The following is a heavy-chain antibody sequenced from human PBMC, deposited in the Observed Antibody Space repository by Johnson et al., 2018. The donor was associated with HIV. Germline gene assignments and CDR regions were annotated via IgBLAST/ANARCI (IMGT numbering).Heavy chain of an antibody. D-gene: IGHD3-16*01. CDR1: GFTFSDYY. Sequence: QMLLVVSGGGLVKPGRSLRLSCAASGFTFSDYYMSWIRQAPGKGLEWVSYISSSSSTIYYADSVKGRFTISRDNAKNSLYLQMNSLRAEDTALYYCARDRGYVWGVTGDASDIWGQGTMVTVSS. J-gene: IGHJ3*02. V-gene: IGHV3-11*01. CDR2: ISSSSSTI. CDR3: ARDRGYVWGVTGDASDI.